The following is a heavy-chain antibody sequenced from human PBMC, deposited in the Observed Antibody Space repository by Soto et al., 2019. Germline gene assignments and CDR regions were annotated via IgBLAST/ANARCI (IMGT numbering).Heavy chain of an antibody. V-gene: IGHV4-30-4*01. Sequence: QVQLQESGPGLVKPSQTLSLTCTVSGGSISSADYYWSWIRQPPGNGLEWIGYIYYTGSTYSSPSLRSGVNITVDTFNNEFSLKLSAVTAADTAVYYCARVRTIMILDYCGQGTLVTVSS. D-gene: IGHD3-16*01. CDR3: ARVRTIMILDY. CDR2: IYYTGST. CDR1: GGSISSADYY. J-gene: IGHJ4*02.